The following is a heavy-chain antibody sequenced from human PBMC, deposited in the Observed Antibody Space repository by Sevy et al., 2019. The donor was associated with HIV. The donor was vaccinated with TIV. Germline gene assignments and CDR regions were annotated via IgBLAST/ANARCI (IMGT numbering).Heavy chain of an antibody. CDR1: GFTFSNYG. V-gene: IGHV3-23*01. J-gene: IGHJ3*01. Sequence: GGSLRLSCAAFGFTFSNYGMTWVRQAPGKGLEWVSSVSGSGGKRYNADSVTGRFTISRDNSKNTLYLQVNSLRAEDTAVYYCARRGNYYGDAFDFWGQGTVVTVSS. D-gene: IGHD3-10*01. CDR2: VSGSGGKR. CDR3: ARRGNYYGDAFDF.